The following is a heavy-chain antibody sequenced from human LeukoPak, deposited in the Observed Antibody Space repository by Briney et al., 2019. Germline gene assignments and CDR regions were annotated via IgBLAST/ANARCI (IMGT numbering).Heavy chain of an antibody. CDR2: IYYSGST. J-gene: IGHJ4*02. Sequence: SETLSLTCTVSGGSISSYYWSWIRQPPGKGLEWIGYIYYSGSTNYNPSLKSRVTISVDTSKNQSSLKLSSVTAADTAVYYCAREGAGYNQKYFDYWGQGTLVTVSS. CDR1: GGSISSYY. CDR3: AREGAGYNQKYFDY. V-gene: IGHV4-59*01. D-gene: IGHD5-24*01.